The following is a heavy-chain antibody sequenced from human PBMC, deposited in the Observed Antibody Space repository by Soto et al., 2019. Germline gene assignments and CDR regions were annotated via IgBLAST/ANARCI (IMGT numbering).Heavy chain of an antibody. Sequence: QVHLVQSGGEVKKPGASVKISCQISGYTFSNYGITWVRQAPGQGLEWVGWVNGDSGNTNYAQNMEGRVTMTTDASTATADMELRNLRSDDTATYYCARGTGLNDGSDLWGQGTVVSVSS. CDR1: GYTFSNYG. J-gene: IGHJ3*01. CDR2: VNGDSGNT. CDR3: ARGTGLNDGSDL. V-gene: IGHV1-18*01.